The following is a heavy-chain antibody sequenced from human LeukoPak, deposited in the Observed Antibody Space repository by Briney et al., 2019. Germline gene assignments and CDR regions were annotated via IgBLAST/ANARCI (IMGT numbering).Heavy chain of an antibody. CDR3: ATLKAIVVVNRYFDY. Sequence: KPSETLSLTCTVSGGSISSSSYYWGWIRQPPGKGLEWIGSIYYSGSTNYNPSLKSRVTISVDTSKNQFSLKLSSVTAADTALYYCATLKAIVVVNRYFDYWGQGTLVTVSS. D-gene: IGHD3-22*01. J-gene: IGHJ4*02. CDR1: GGSISSSSYY. V-gene: IGHV4-39*07. CDR2: IYYSGST.